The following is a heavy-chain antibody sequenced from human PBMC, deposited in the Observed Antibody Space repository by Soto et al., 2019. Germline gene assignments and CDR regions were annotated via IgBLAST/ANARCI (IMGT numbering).Heavy chain of an antibody. D-gene: IGHD3-10*01. CDR1: GFTFDDYA. CDR3: AKVVEGLVSLRGVIIKGYYYGMDV. J-gene: IGHJ6*02. CDR2: ISGDGGST. Sequence: GGSLRLSCAASGFTFDDYAMHWVRQAPGKGLEWVSLISGDGGSTYYADSVKGRFTISRDNSKNSLYLQMNSLRTEDTALYYCAKVVEGLVSLRGVIIKGYYYGMDVWGQGTTVTVSS. V-gene: IGHV3-43*02.